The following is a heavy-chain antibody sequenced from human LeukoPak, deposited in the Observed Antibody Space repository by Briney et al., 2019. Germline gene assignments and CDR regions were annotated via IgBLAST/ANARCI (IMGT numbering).Heavy chain of an antibody. CDR1: GYSFTNYW. Sequence: GESLKISCKGSGYSFTNYWIGWVRQMPGKGLEWMGIIYPGDSDTRYSPSFQGQVTISADKSISAAYLQWSSLKASDTAMYYCASLRSSDYGSGSYHDAFDIWGQGTMVTVSS. J-gene: IGHJ3*02. CDR2: IYPGDSDT. V-gene: IGHV5-51*01. CDR3: ASLRSSDYGSGSYHDAFDI. D-gene: IGHD3-10*01.